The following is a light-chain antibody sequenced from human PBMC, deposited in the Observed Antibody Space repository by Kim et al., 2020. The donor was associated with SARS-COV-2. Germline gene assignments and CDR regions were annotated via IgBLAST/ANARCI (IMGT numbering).Light chain of an antibody. CDR1: SSDVGRYNH. CDR2: EVT. CDR3: NSYAANNNCV. Sequence: GQSAPTSCNGTSSDVGRYNHVYWYQQQAGKTPELVIYEVTERPSGVPDRFSGSKSGTTASLTVSGLQAEGEADYYCNSYAANNNCVFGGGTQLTVL. V-gene: IGLV2-8*01. J-gene: IGLJ2*01.